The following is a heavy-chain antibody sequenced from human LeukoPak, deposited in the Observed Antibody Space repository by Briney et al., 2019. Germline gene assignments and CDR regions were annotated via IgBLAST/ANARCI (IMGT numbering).Heavy chain of an antibody. D-gene: IGHD5-12*01. Sequence: GGSLTLSCTASGFIFSHSAISWVRQPPPKGLEWVSTGTGSGGTTAYDDSAQGRFTIFSDNARNSLYPQMSSLRSEATAIFYYAKDHLKYASDASGAFDLLGQGTAVIGSS. J-gene: IGHJ3*01. CDR3: AKDHLKYASDASGAFDL. V-gene: IGHV3-23*01. CDR1: GFIFSHSA. CDR2: GTGSGGTT.